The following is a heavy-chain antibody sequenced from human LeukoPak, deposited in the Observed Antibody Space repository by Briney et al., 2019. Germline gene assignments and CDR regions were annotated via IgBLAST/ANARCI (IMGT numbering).Heavy chain of an antibody. J-gene: IGHJ3*02. D-gene: IGHD6-13*01. CDR3: ARVDVAAVDAFDI. CDR1: GFTVSSNY. CDR2: IYTGGST. Sequence: GASLRLSCAASGFTVSSNYMSWVRQAPGKGLEWVSVIYTGGSTYYEDSVKGRFTISRHNSKNTLYLQMNSLRAEDTAVYYCARVDVAAVDAFDIWGQGTMVTVSS. V-gene: IGHV3-53*04.